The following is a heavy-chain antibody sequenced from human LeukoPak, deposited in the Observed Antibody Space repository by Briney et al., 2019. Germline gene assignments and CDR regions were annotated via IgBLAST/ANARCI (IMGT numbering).Heavy chain of an antibody. J-gene: IGHJ6*03. Sequence: PSETLSLTCAVYGGSFSAYYWSWIRQPPGKGLEWIGEISHSGSTNYNPSLKSRVTISVDTSKNQFSLKLSSVTAADTAVYYCARLRYYYGSGSYYRYYYMDVWGKGTTVTISS. CDR2: ISHSGST. V-gene: IGHV4-34*01. CDR1: GGSFSAYY. D-gene: IGHD3-10*01. CDR3: ARLRYYYGSGSYYRYYYMDV.